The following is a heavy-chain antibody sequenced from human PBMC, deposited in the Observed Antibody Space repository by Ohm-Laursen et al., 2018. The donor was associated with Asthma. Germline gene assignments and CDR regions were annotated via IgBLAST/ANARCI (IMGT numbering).Heavy chain of an antibody. D-gene: IGHD6-19*01. J-gene: IGHJ1*01. CDR2: ITTNSNYT. V-gene: IGHV3-21*01. Sequence: SLRLSCAAYGFTFRSYTMNWVRQAPGQGPEWISSITTNSNYTYYADSVQGRFTVSRDNAKNSMFLQMNSLRAEDTAVYYCARQGSTWYSTGGEYFPHWGQGTLVTVSS. CDR1: GFTFRSYT. CDR3: ARQGSTWYSTGGEYFPH.